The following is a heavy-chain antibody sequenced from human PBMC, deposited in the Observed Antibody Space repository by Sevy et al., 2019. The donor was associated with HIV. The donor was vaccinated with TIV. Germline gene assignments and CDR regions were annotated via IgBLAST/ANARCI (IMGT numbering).Heavy chain of an antibody. V-gene: IGHV3-11*01. CDR1: GFTFSDHY. CDR2: ISSGASII. D-gene: IGHD5-18*01. CDR3: ARVRYNYGSFYFDY. J-gene: IGHJ4*02. Sequence: GGSLRLSCAASGFTFSDHYMTWIRQAPGKGLEWVSSISSGASIISNSDSVKGRFTISREDAKNSLYLQMNSLRAEDTAVYYCARVRYNYGSFYFDYWGQGTLVTVSS.